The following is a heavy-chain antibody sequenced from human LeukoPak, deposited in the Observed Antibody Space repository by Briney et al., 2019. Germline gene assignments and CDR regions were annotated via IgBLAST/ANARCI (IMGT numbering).Heavy chain of an antibody. CDR2: INPNSGGT. V-gene: IGHV1-2*02. J-gene: IGHJ5*02. CDR3: ARDAESLITLNRGVIVNWFDP. Sequence: ASVKVSCKASGYTFTGHYMHWVRQAPGQGPEWMGWINPNSGGTSYAQKFQGRVTMTRDTSISTAYMELTRLRSDDTAVYYCARDAESLITLNRGVIVNWFDPWGQGTLVTVSS. CDR1: GYTFTGHY. D-gene: IGHD3-10*01.